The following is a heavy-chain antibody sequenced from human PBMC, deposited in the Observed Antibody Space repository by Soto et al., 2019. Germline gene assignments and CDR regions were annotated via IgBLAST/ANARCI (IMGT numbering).Heavy chain of an antibody. D-gene: IGHD6-13*01. J-gene: IGHJ4*02. V-gene: IGHV3-21*01. CDR1: GFTFSSYS. Sequence: GVLRLSCAASGFTFSSYSMNWVRQAPGKGLEWVSSISSSSSYIYYADSVKGRFTISRDNAKNSLYLQMNSLRAEDTAVYYCARVEAAQIGIDYWGQGTLVTVSS. CDR3: ARVEAAQIGIDY. CDR2: ISSSSSYI.